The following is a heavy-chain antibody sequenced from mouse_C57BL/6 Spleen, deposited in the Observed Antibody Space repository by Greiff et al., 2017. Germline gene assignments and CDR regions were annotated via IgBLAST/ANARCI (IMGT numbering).Heavy chain of an antibody. J-gene: IGHJ4*01. Sequence: EVQLQQSGPELVKPGASVKMSCKASGYTFTDYNMHWVKQSHGKSLEWIGYINPNNGGTSYNQKFKGKATLTVNKSSSTAYMELRSLTSEDSAVYYCAGWGFLYYGSSGDYAMDYWGQGTSVTVSS. D-gene: IGHD1-1*01. CDR3: AGWGFLYYGSSGDYAMDY. CDR2: INPNNGGT. V-gene: IGHV1-22*01. CDR1: GYTFTDYN.